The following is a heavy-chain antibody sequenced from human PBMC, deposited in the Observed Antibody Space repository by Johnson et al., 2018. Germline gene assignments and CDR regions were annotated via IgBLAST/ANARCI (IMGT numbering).Heavy chain of an antibody. Sequence: VQLVESGAEVKKPGSSVTVSCKASGGTFSSYTISWVRQAPGQGLEWMGGIIPIVAIANYAQNFQGRVTITADKSTSTAYMELSSLRSEDTAVYYCAFSGEYRDDAFDIWGQGTMVTVSS. CDR1: GGTFSSYT. V-gene: IGHV1-69*17. J-gene: IGHJ3*02. D-gene: IGHD2/OR15-2a*01. CDR2: IIPIVAIA. CDR3: AFSGEYRDDAFDI.